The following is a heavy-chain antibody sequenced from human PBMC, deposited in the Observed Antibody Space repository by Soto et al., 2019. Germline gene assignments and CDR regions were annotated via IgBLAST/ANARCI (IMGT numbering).Heavy chain of an antibody. CDR1: GFTFGDYA. V-gene: IGHV3-49*05. Sequence: NPGGSLTLSCTASGFTFGDYAMSWFRQAPGKGLEWVGFIRSKAYGGTTGYAASVKGRFTISRDDSKSIAYLQMNSLKTEDTAVYYCTREPASEYYDSSGTGPFYYWGQGTLVTVSS. D-gene: IGHD3-22*01. CDR3: TREPASEYYDSSGTGPFYY. CDR2: IRSKAYGGTT. J-gene: IGHJ4*02.